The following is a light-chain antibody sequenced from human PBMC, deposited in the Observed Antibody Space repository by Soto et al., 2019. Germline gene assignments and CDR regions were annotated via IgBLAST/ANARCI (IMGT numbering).Light chain of an antibody. CDR1: SSNIGSNT. J-gene: IGLJ1*01. Sequence: QSVLTQPPSASGTPGQRVTISCSGSSSNIGSNTVNWYQQLPGTAPKLLIYSNNQRPSGVPDRFSGSKSGTSASLAISGLQSEDEADYYCSSYSSSSTPNYVFGTGTKVTVL. CDR3: SSYSSSSTPNYV. CDR2: SNN. V-gene: IGLV1-44*01.